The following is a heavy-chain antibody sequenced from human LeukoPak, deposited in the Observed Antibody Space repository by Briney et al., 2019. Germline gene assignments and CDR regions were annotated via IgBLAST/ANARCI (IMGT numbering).Heavy chain of an antibody. CDR1: GFTFSSYA. D-gene: IGHD2-15*01. CDR3: AKSDCSGDGCKLLNY. Sequence: PGGSLRLSCAASGFTFSSYAMSWVRQAPGKGLEWVSAISGSGYVTKYADSVKGRFTISRDSSKNTLYLQMNSLRAEDTALYYCAKSDCSGDGCKLLNYWGQGTLVTVSS. CDR2: ISGSGYVT. J-gene: IGHJ4*02. V-gene: IGHV3-23*01.